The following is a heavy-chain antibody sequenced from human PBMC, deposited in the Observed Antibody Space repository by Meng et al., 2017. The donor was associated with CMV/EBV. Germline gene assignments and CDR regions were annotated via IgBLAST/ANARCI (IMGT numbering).Heavy chain of an antibody. CDR3: AHRGQSSGWAILYFDY. CDR2: IYWDDDK. V-gene: IGHV2-5*02. D-gene: IGHD6-19*01. Sequence: TLEQHRITRGEPTQSTPPSCTFSGFSLRTSGGGVGWIRQPPGEALEWLALIYWDDDKRYSTSLKSRLTITTDTSKNQVVLTMTNMDPVDTATYYCAHRGQSSGWAILYFDYWGQGTLVTVSS. CDR1: GFSLRTSGGG. J-gene: IGHJ4*02.